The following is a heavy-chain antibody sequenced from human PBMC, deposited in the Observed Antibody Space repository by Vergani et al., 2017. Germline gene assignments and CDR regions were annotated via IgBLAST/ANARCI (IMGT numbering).Heavy chain of an antibody. CDR2: IYHSGST. D-gene: IGHD2-2*01. CDR3: ARHSRVGYQLLHWFDP. J-gene: IGHJ5*02. CDR1: GGSISSGDYY. Sequence: QVQLQESGPGLVKPSQTLSLTCTVSGGSISSGDYYWSWIRQPPGKGLEWIGSIYHSGSTYYNQSLKSRVTISVDTSKNQFSLKLSSVTAADTAVYYCARHSRVGYQLLHWFDPWGQGTLVTVSS. V-gene: IGHV4-39*01.